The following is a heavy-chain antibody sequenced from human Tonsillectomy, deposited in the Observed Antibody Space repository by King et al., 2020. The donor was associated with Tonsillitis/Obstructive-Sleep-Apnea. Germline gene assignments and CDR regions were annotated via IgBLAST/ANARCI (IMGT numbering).Heavy chain of an antibody. D-gene: IGHD2-2*01. CDR3: AREIVVVPAAITGWFDP. V-gene: IGHV3-48*02. J-gene: IGHJ5*02. Sequence: VQLVESGGGLVQPGGSLRLSCAASGFTFSSYSMNWVRQAPGKGLEWVSYISSSSSTIYYADSVKGRFTISRDNAKNSLYLQMSSLRDEDTAVYYCAREIVVVPAAITGWFDPWGQGTLVTVSS. CDR2: ISSSSSTI. CDR1: GFTFSSYS.